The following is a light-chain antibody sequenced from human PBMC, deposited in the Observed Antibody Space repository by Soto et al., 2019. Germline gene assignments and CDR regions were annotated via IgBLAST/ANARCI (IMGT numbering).Light chain of an antibody. J-gene: IGLJ1*01. Sequence: QSVLTQPASVSGSPGQSITISCTGTSSDVGGYNYVSWYQQHPGKAPKLMIYEVNNRPSGVSNRFSGSKSGNTASLTISGLQAEDEGDHYCRSYTDSSTLGVFGTRTKVTVL. CDR3: RSYTDSSTLGV. CDR2: EVN. CDR1: SSDVGGYNY. V-gene: IGLV2-14*01.